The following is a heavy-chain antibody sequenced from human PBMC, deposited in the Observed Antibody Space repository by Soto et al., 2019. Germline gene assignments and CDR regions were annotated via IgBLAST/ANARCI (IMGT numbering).Heavy chain of an antibody. CDR1: GFTFSSYW. J-gene: IGHJ3*02. CDR2: IKQDGSEK. CDR3: ARERPPYYDFWSGYYTGQAFDI. Sequence: GGSLRLSCAASGFTFSSYWMSWVRQAPGKGLEWVADIKQDGSEKYYVDSVKGRFTISRDNAKNSLYLQMNSLRAEDTAAYYCARERPPYYDFWSGYYTGQAFDIWGQGTMVTVSS. D-gene: IGHD3-3*01. V-gene: IGHV3-7*01.